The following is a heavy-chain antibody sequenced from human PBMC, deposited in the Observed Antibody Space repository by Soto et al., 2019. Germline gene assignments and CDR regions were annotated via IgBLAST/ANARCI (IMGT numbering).Heavy chain of an antibody. V-gene: IGHV1-2*02. CDR1: GYTFTGYY. D-gene: IGHD6-13*01. CDR3: AREPGIAAAGTSYNWFDP. CDR2: INPNSGGT. J-gene: IGHJ5*02. Sequence: QVQLVQSGAEVKKPGASVKVSCKASGYTFTGYYMHWVRQAPGQGLEWMGWINPNSGGTNYAQKFQGRVTMTRDTSISTAYMELSRLSSDDTAVYYCAREPGIAAAGTSYNWFDPWGQGTLVTVSS.